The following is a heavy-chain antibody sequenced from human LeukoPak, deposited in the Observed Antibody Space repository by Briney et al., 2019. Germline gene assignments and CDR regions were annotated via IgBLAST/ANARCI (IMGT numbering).Heavy chain of an antibody. CDR2: INPNSGGT. J-gene: IGHJ4*02. CDR3: ATSRGYCSSTSCRDDYYFDY. V-gene: IGHV1-2*02. CDR1: GYTFTGYY. D-gene: IGHD2-2*01. Sequence: ASVKVSCKASGYTFTGYYMHWVRQAPGQGLEWMGWINPNSGGTNYAQKFQGRVTMTRDTSISTAYMELSRLRSDDTAVYYCATSRGYCSSTSCRDDYYFDYWGQGTLVTVSS.